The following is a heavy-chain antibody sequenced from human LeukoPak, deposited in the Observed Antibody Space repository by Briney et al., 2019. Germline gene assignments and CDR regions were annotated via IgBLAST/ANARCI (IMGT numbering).Heavy chain of an antibody. CDR1: GGSISSGSYY. J-gene: IGHJ4*02. CDR3: ARDLSRYGDPYFDY. CDR2: IYTGGST. V-gene: IGHV4-61*02. D-gene: IGHD4-17*01. Sequence: PSETLSLTCTVSGGSISSGSYYWSWIRQPAGKGLEWIGRIYTGGSTNYNPSLKSRVTISVDTSKNQFSLKLSSVTAADTAVYYCARDLSRYGDPYFDYWGQGTLVTVSS.